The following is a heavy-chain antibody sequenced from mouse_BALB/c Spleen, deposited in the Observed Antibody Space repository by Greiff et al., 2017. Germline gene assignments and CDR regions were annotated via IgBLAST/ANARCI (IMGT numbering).Heavy chain of an antibody. CDR1: GYAFTNYL. D-gene: IGHD4-1*01. J-gene: IGHJ2*01. Sequence: VQLQQSGAELVRPGTSVKVSCKASGYAFTNYLIEWVKQRPGQGLEWIGVINPGSGGTNYNEKFKGKATLTADKSSSTAYMQLSSLTSDDSAVYYCARELLTGDYFGYWGQGTTLTVSS. V-gene: IGHV1-54*01. CDR3: ARELLTGDYFGY. CDR2: INPGSGGT.